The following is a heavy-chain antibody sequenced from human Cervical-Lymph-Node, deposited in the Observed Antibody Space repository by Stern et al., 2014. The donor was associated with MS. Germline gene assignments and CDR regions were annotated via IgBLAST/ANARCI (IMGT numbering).Heavy chain of an antibody. CDR2: TYHRSRWYY. J-gene: IGHJ3*02. V-gene: IGHV6-1*01. D-gene: IGHD6-6*01. CDR1: GDSVSSNRAT. Sequence: QLQLQESGPGLVKPSQTLSLTCAISGDSVSSNRATWSWIRQSPSSGLEWLGRTYHRSRWYYDYALSVKSRVTISPDTSKNQFSLWLNSVTPEDTAVYYCARDVSSSPDAFDTWGQGTMVTVS. CDR3: ARDVSSSPDAFDT.